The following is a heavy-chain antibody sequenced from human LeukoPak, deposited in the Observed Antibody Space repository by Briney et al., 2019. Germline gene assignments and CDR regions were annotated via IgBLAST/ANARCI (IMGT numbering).Heavy chain of an antibody. CDR1: GFTFGDHA. J-gene: IGHJ6*02. Sequence: GGSLRLSCSTSGFTFGDHAMSWVRQAPGKGLEWVGFIRSRAYRGTTEYAASVRDRFTISRDDSKSIAYLQMNSLKIDDKAVYFCGRGPIELWLHNGIDVWGQGTTVTVSS. D-gene: IGHD5-18*01. CDR2: IRSRAYRGTT. V-gene: IGHV3-49*04. CDR3: GRGPIELWLHNGIDV.